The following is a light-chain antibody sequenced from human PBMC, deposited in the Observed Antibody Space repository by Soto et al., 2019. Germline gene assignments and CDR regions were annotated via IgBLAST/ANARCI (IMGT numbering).Light chain of an antibody. CDR1: QDISKY. Sequence: DIQMTQSPSSLSASVGDRVTITCQASQDISKYLNWYQQKPGKAPKLLIYDASNLETGVPSRFSGSGSGTDFSFTISSLQPEDIATYCCQKYDNVPLTFGGGTKVDI. V-gene: IGKV1-33*01. J-gene: IGKJ4*01. CDR3: QKYDNVPLT. CDR2: DAS.